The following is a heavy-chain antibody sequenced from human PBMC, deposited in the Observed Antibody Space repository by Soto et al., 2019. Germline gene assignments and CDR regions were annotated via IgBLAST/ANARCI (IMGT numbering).Heavy chain of an antibody. V-gene: IGHV6-1*01. D-gene: IGHD1-26*01. J-gene: IGHJ5*02. CDR1: GDSVSSNSAA. Sequence: SQTLSLTCAISGDSVSSNSAAWNWIRQSPSRGLEWLGRTYYRSKWYNDYAVSVKSRITINPDTSKNQFSLQLNSVTPEDTAVYYCARLSSAYGSYYNPNWFDPWGQGTLVTVSS. CDR3: ARLSSAYGSYYNPNWFDP. CDR2: TYYRSKWYN.